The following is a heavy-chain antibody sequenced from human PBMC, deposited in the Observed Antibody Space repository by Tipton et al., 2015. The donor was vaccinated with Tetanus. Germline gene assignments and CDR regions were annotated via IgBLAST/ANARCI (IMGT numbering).Heavy chain of an antibody. V-gene: IGHV4-30-4*01. CDR3: ARLSCGSPSCYYYYYSYVDV. CDR1: GDSIRSEDYY. D-gene: IGHD2-2*01. CDR2: IYYSGST. Sequence: TLSLTCSVSGDSIRSEDYYWGWIRQSPGKGLEWLGYIYYSGSTYNNTSLKCRVSISLDASKNHFSLSLNSETAADSATYYYARLSCGSPSCYYYYYSYVDVWGTGTAVAVS. J-gene: IGHJ6*03.